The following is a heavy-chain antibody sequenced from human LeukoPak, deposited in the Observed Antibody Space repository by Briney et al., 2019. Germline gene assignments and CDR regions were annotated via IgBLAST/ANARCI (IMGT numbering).Heavy chain of an antibody. V-gene: IGHV1-2*02. CDR2: INPNSGGT. Sequence: ASVRVSSKASVYTFTVYYMHWVRQAPRQGLEWMGWINPNSGGTNYAQTLQGRVTTTRDTSISTAYMDLSRLRSDDTAVYYCARDTPDPDYYYDSSGSARDAFDIWGEGTMVTVSS. CDR3: ARDTPDPDYYYDSSGSARDAFDI. D-gene: IGHD3-22*01. J-gene: IGHJ3*02. CDR1: VYTFTVYY.